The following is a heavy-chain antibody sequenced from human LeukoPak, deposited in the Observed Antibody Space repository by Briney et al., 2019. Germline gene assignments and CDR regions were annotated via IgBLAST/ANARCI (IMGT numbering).Heavy chain of an antibody. CDR2: NYYSGST. D-gene: IGHD6-13*01. V-gene: IGHV4-39*01. CDR3: ARRSYSSTFDY. J-gene: IGHJ4*02. Sequence: PSETLSLTCTVSGGSISSSSYYWGWIRQPPGKGLEWIGSNYYSGSTYYNPSLKSRVTISVDTSKNQFSLKLSSVTAADTAVYYCARRSYSSTFDYWGQGTLVTVSS. CDR1: GGSISSSSYY.